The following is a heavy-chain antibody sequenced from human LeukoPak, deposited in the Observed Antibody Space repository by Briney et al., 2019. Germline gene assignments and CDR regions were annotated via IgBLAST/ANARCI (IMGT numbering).Heavy chain of an antibody. D-gene: IGHD6-13*01. CDR3: ARVMGQLVHGYYYGMDV. Sequence: QSGGSLRLSCAASGFTVSSNYMSWVRQAPGKGLEWVSVIYSGGSTYYADSVKGRFTISRDNSKNTLYLQMNSLRAEDTAVYYCARVMGQLVHGYYYGMDVWGQGTTVTVSS. J-gene: IGHJ6*02. V-gene: IGHV3-66*01. CDR1: GFTVSSNY. CDR2: IYSGGST.